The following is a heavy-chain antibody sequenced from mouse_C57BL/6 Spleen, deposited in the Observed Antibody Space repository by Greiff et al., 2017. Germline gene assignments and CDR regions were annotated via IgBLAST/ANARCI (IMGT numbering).Heavy chain of an antibody. CDR1: GYTFTSYW. J-gene: IGHJ1*03. Sequence: VQLQQPGAELVKPGASVKLSCKASGYTFTSYWMHWVKQRPGRGLEWIGRSDPNSGGTKYNEKFKSKATLTVDKPSSTAYMQLSSLTSEDSAVYYCARDDGYYPWYFDVWGTGTTVTVSS. V-gene: IGHV1-72*01. D-gene: IGHD2-3*01. CDR3: ARDDGYYPWYFDV. CDR2: SDPNSGGT.